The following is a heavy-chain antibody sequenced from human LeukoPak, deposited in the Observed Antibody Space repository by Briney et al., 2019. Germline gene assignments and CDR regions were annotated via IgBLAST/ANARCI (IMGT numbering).Heavy chain of an antibody. Sequence: GRSLRLSCAASGFTFRSYAMHWVRQAPGKGLGWVANIKQDGSEKYYVDSVKGRFTISRDNAKNSLYLQMNSLRAEDTAVYYCARGPYYDILTGYPYWGQGTLVTVSS. V-gene: IGHV3-7*01. CDR1: GFTFRSYA. CDR2: IKQDGSEK. CDR3: ARGPYYDILTGYPY. D-gene: IGHD3-9*01. J-gene: IGHJ4*02.